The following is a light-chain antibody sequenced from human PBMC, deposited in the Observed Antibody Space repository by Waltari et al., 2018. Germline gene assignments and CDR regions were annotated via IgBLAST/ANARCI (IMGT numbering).Light chain of an antibody. Sequence: LTQPPSASASLGASVKLTCTLSSGHSSFVIAWHQQQPGKGPRYLMTLNTDGGHTKGDGIPDRFSGSTSGAERYLTIASLQSEDEADYFCQTWGTGIVVFGGGTKLTVL. CDR1: SGHSSFV. CDR2: LNTDGGH. CDR3: QTWGTGIVV. J-gene: IGLJ2*01. V-gene: IGLV4-69*01.